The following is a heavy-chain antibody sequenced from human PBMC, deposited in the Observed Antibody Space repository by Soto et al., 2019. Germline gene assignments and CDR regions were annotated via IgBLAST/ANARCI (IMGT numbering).Heavy chain of an antibody. V-gene: IGHV4-34*01. J-gene: IGHJ1*01. CDR3: ARGSPRIGYCSGGSCYSAYFQH. CDR2: INHSGST. D-gene: IGHD2-15*01. Sequence: QVQLQQWGAGLLKPSETLSLTCAVYGGSFSGYYWSWIRQPPGKGLEWIGEINHSGSTNYNPALKRRVTISVDPSKNQCSLKLSSVTAADTAVYSCARGSPRIGYCSGGSCYSAYFQHWGQGTLVTVSS. CDR1: GGSFSGYY.